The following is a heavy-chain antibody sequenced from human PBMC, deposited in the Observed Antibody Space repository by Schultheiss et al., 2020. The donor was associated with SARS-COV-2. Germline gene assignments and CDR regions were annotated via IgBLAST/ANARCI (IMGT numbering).Heavy chain of an antibody. CDR2: TYYSGST. V-gene: IGHV4-39*01. CDR1: GDSTGINSYY. D-gene: IGHD3-3*01. CDR3: ARVHHDFWSGYSDERDY. Sequence: SETLSLTCSVSGDSTGINSYYWSWIRQPAGKGLEWIGRTYYSGSTYYNPSLKSRVTISVDTSKNQFSLKLSSVTAADTAVYYCARVHHDFWSGYSDERDYWGQGTLVTVSS. J-gene: IGHJ4*02.